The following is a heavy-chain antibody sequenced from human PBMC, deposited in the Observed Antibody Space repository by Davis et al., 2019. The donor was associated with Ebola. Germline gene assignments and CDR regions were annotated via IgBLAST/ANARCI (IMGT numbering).Heavy chain of an antibody. V-gene: IGHV1-46*01. CDR2: INPNDGRT. CDR1: GYTFTNYY. Sequence: ASVKVSCKASGYTFTNYYMHWVRQAPGQGLEWMGMINPNDGRTIYAQKFQGRVTVTRDTSTTTVYMDLSSLRSEDTAVYYWARDSRALYWGQGTLVTVSS. J-gene: IGHJ4*02. CDR3: ARDSRALY.